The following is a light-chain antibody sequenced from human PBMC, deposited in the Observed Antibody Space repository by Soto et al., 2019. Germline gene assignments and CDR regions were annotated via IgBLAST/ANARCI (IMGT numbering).Light chain of an antibody. CDR1: QSVSSY. J-gene: IGKJ1*01. Sequence: EIVLTQSPATLSLSPGERATLSCRASQSVSSYLAWYQQKPGQAPRLLVYHTSTRATGIPARFSGSGSGTEFTLTISSLQPEDFAVYYCQQYNDWPQTFGQGTKVDIK. CDR3: QQYNDWPQT. V-gene: IGKV3-11*01. CDR2: HTS.